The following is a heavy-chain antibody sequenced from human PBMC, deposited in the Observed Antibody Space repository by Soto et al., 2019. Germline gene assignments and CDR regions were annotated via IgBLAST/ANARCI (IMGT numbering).Heavy chain of an antibody. V-gene: IGHV1-8*01. CDR3: AWVPCLFVSNAYYGMYV. CDR1: GYTLTSYD. D-gene: IGHD2-21*01. CDR2: MNPNSGNT. Sequence: QVQLVQSGAEVKKPGASVKVSCKASGYTLTSYDIHWVRQATGQGLAWMGWMNPNSGNTGYAQKFQGRVTRTRHPYISTAYMELSNLRSEDTAVYYCAWVPCLFVSNAYYGMYVWGQGTTVAGSS. J-gene: IGHJ6*02.